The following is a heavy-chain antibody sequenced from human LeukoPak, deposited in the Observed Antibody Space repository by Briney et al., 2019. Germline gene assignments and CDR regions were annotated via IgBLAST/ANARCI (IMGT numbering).Heavy chain of an antibody. Sequence: PGRSLRLSCAASGFTFSSYSMNWVRQAPGKGLEWVSSISSSSSYIYYADSVKGRFTISRDNAKNSLYLQMNSLRAEDTAVYYCARSAKSAAFDIWGQGTMVTVSS. CDR3: ARSAKSAAFDI. CDR1: GFTFSSYS. CDR2: ISSSSSYI. J-gene: IGHJ3*02. V-gene: IGHV3-21*01.